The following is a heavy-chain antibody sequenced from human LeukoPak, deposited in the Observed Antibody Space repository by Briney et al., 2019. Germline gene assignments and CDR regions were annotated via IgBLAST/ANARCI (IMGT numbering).Heavy chain of an antibody. D-gene: IGHD2-15*01. CDR2: IRNDGSNK. V-gene: IGHV3-30*02. CDR3: AKDLGYCGVGSCTTIDY. J-gene: IGHJ4*02. CDR1: GFTFSSHG. Sequence: GGSLRLSCGASGFTFSSHGMHWVRQAPGRGLEWVAFIRNDGSNKYYADSVKGRFTISRDNSKNTLFLQMNSLRAEDTAVYYCAKDLGYCGVGSCTTIDYWGQGTLVTVSS.